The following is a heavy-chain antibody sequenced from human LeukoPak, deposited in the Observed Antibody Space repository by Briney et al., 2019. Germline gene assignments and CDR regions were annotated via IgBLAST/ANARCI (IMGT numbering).Heavy chain of an antibody. J-gene: IGHJ4*02. CDR3: AKAYGSGSYFFDY. V-gene: IGHV3-23*01. CDR1: GFTFSTYG. D-gene: IGHD3-10*01. Sequence: GGSLRLSCVGTGFTFSTYGMTWVRQAPGKGLEWVSLISGTGGTTYYAESVKGRFTISRDNSKNTLYLQMNSLRAEDTALYCCAKAYGSGSYFFDYWGQGTLVTVSS. CDR2: ISGTGGTT.